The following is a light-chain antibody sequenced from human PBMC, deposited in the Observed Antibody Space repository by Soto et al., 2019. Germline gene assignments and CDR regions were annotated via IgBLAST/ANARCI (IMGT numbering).Light chain of an antibody. CDR2: EVS. CDR1: SSDVGSYNL. Sequence: QSVLTQPASVSGSPGQSITISCTGTSSDVGSYNLVSWYQQHPGKAPKLMIYEVSKRPSGVSNRFSGSKSGNTASLTISGLQAEDEADYYCCSYAGSYVFGNGTKATVL. J-gene: IGLJ1*01. V-gene: IGLV2-23*02. CDR3: CSYAGSYV.